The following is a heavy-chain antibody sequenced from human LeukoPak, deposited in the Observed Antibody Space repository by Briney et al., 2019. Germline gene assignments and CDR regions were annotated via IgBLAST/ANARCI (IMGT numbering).Heavy chain of an antibody. CDR3: ARDPHSYGDYINDY. V-gene: IGHV7-4-1*02. D-gene: IGHD4-17*01. CDR1: GYTLTNYA. CDR2: INTNTGNP. Sequence: ASVKVSCKASGYTLTNYAMNWVRQAPGQGLEWMGWINTNTGNPTYAPGFTGRFVFSLDTSVSTAYLQISSLKAEDTAVYYCARDPHSYGDYINDYWGQGTLVTVSS. J-gene: IGHJ4*02.